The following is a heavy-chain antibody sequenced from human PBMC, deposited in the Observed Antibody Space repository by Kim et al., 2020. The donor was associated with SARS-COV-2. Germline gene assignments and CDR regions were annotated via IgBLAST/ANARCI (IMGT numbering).Heavy chain of an antibody. V-gene: IGHV3-21*01. CDR1: GFTFSSYS. J-gene: IGHJ4*02. CDR2: ISSSSSYI. D-gene: IGHD6-13*01. Sequence: GGSLRLSCAASGFTFSSYSMNWVRQAPGKGLEWVSSISSSSSYIYYADSVKGRFTISRDNAKNSLYLQMNSLRAEDTAVYYCARVAYSSSWYRQFDYWGQGTLVTVSS. CDR3: ARVAYSSSWYRQFDY.